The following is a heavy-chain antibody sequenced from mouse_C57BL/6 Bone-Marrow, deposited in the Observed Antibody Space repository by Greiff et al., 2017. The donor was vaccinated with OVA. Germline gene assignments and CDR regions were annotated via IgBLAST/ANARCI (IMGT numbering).Heavy chain of an antibody. Sequence: DVKLVESGGGLVQPGGSLKLSCAASGFTFSDYGMAWVRQAPRKGPEWVAFISNLAYSIYYADTVTGRFTISRENAKNTLYLEMSSLRSEDTAMYYCARRGVVATDYAMDYWGQGTSVTVSS. CDR2: ISNLAYSI. CDR1: GFTFSDYG. V-gene: IGHV5-15*04. J-gene: IGHJ4*01. CDR3: ARRGVVATDYAMDY. D-gene: IGHD1-1*01.